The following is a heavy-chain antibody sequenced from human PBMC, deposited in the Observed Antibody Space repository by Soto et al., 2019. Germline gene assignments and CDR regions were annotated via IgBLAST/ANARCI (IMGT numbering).Heavy chain of an antibody. D-gene: IGHD3-9*01. CDR3: ARLEGLATISYYFDF. Sequence: NPSETLSLTCTVSGGSISSYYWSWIRQPPAKGLEWIGYIYYSASTNYNPSLQTRVTISLDKSRSQFSLKLNSVTAADSAVYFCARLEGLATISYYFDFWGPGALVTVSS. CDR1: GGSISSYY. J-gene: IGHJ4*02. CDR2: IYYSAST. V-gene: IGHV4-59*08.